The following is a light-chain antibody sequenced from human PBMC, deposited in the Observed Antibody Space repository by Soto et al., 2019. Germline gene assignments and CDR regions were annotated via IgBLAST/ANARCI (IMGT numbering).Light chain of an antibody. J-gene: IGKJ4*01. CDR1: QSVSTY. Sequence: IGLKQSPGTLSLSPGERATLSCRASQSVSTYLAWYQQKPGQAPRLLISDASNRAAGIPARFGGSGSGTDFTLTISSLEPEDFAVYYCQQRSNWPLTFGGGTKVDIK. V-gene: IGKV3-11*01. CDR2: DAS. CDR3: QQRSNWPLT.